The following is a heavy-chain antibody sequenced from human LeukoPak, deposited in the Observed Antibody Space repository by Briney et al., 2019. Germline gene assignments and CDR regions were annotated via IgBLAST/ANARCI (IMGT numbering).Heavy chain of an antibody. CDR2: MNPNSGNT. CDR3: ARGGIVVVTARPYYFDY. Sequence: ASVKVSCKASGYTFTSYDINWVRQATGQGLEWMGWMNPNSGNTGYAQEFQGRVTMTRNTSISTAYMELSSLRSEDTAVYYCARGGIVVVTARPYYFDYWGQGTLVTVSS. V-gene: IGHV1-8*01. CDR1: GYTFTSYD. D-gene: IGHD2-21*02. J-gene: IGHJ4*02.